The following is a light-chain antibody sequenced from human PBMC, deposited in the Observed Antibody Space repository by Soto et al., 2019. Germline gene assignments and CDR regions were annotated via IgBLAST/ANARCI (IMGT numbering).Light chain of an antibody. J-gene: IGKJ1*01. Sequence: EIVLTQSPGTLSLSPGERATLSCRASRSVSSSYLAWYQQKPGQAPRLLIYGASSRASGVPDRFSGSGSGTDFTLTFSRLEPEDFAVYYCQQYGSSAWTFGQGTKVEI. V-gene: IGKV3-20*01. CDR1: RSVSSSY. CDR3: QQYGSSAWT. CDR2: GAS.